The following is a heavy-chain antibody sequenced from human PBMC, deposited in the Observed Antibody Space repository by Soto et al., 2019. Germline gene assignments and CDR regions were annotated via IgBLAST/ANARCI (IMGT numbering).Heavy chain of an antibody. CDR1: GFTVSNNY. J-gene: IGHJ4*02. CDR2: IYTGGST. V-gene: IGHV3-53*01. CDR3: AREHDTTRYILPY. D-gene: IGHD3-22*01. Sequence: GGSLRLACAASGFTVSNNYMTWVRQAPGKGLEWVSIIYTGGSTYYADSVKGRFTISRDNSKNTLYLQMNSLRADDTAVYYCAREHDTTRYILPYWGRGTLVTVSS.